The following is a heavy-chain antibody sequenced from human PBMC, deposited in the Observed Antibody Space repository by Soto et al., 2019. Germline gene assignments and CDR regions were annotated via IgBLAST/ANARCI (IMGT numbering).Heavy chain of an antibody. V-gene: IGHV1-18*01. Sequence: QVQLVQSGAEVKKPGASVRVSCKASGYTFTSYGISWVRQAPGQGLEWRGWISAYNGNTNYAQKLQGRVTMTTDKATSTAYMELRSLRSDDTAVYYCASSSTRRRSGWYSGDSFDIWGKGTTVAFSS. CDR2: ISAYNGNT. CDR3: ASSSTRRRSGWYSGDSFDI. J-gene: IGHJ3*02. CDR1: GYTFTSYG. D-gene: IGHD6-19*01.